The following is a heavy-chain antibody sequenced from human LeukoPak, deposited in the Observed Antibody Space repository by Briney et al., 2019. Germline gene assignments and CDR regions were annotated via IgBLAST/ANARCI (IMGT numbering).Heavy chain of an antibody. D-gene: IGHD2-15*01. CDR2: ISGSGGST. CDR1: GFTFSSYA. CDR3: AKDACCSGGSCYCDYYYYGMDV. Sequence: PGGSLRLSCAASGFTFSSYAMRWVRQAPGKGLEWVSAISGSGGSTYYADSVKGRFTISRDNSKNTLYLQMNSLRAEDTAVYYCAKDACCSGGSCYCDYYYYGMDVWGQGTTVTVSS. J-gene: IGHJ6*02. V-gene: IGHV3-23*01.